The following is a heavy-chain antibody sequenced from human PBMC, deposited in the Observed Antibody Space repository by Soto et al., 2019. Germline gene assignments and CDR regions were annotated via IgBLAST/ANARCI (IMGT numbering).Heavy chain of an antibody. V-gene: IGHV1-69*06. J-gene: IGHJ6*02. CDR3: ARDGISIFGEVIPMDV. D-gene: IGHD3-3*01. CDR1: GGTFSNYA. CDR2: IIPIFGTA. Sequence: GASVKVSCKASGGTFSNYAISWVRQAPGQGLEWMGGIIPIFGTANYAQKFQGRVTITPDKSTNTAYMGLSSLRSEDTAMYYCARDGISIFGEVIPMDVWGQGTQVTVSS.